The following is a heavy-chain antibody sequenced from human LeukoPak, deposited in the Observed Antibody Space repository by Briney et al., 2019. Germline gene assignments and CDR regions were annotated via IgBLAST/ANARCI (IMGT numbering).Heavy chain of an antibody. J-gene: IGHJ4*02. CDR2: FDPEDGET. CDR1: GYTLTELS. V-gene: IGHV1-24*01. Sequence: GASVKVSCKVSGYTLTELSMHWVRQAPGKGLEWMGGFDPEDGETIYAQKFQGRVTMTEDTSTDTAYMELSSLRSEDTAVYYCARAVGDSSGYSQDYWGQGTLVTVSS. D-gene: IGHD3-22*01. CDR3: ARAVGDSSGYSQDY.